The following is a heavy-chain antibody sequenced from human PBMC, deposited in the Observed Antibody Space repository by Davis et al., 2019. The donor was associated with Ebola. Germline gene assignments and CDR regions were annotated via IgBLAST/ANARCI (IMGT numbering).Heavy chain of an antibody. Sequence: GSLRLSCAVYGGSFSDYFWSWIRQAPEKGLEWIGEISHHSGYTNYNPSLRSRVAISVDSSKNQFSLKLSSVTAADTAVYYCARALWYYSGDYFDYWGQGTLVTVSS. J-gene: IGHJ4*02. CDR2: ISHHSGYT. D-gene: IGHD3-10*01. V-gene: IGHV4-34*01. CDR3: ARALWYYSGDYFDY. CDR1: GGSFSDYF.